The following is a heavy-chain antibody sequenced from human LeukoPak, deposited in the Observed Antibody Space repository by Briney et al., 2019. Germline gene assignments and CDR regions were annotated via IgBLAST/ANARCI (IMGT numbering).Heavy chain of an antibody. V-gene: IGHV4-59*01. D-gene: IGHD2-21*02. Sequence: SETLSLTCTVSGGSITSYYRSWIRQSPGKGLEWIGFMYYSGTTNYNPSLKSRVTISLGMSKNQFSLKLSSVTAADTAVYYCARLPMAVTPHVDYWGQGTLVTVSS. J-gene: IGHJ4*02. CDR3: ARLPMAVTPHVDY. CDR1: GGSITSYY. CDR2: MYYSGTT.